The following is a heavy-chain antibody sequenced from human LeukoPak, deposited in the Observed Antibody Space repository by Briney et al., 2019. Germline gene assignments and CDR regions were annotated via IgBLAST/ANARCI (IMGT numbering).Heavy chain of an antibody. CDR2: IYYSGST. J-gene: IGHJ4*02. CDR1: GGSLSSNY. Sequence: SETLSLTCSAPGGSLSSNYWSWFRQPPGKGLEWIGYIYYSGSTTYNPSLKSRVTISVDTSKTQFSLKLTSVAAADTAVYYCATYRSTSGYVDYWGQGTLVTVSS. D-gene: IGHD3-22*01. V-gene: IGHV4-59*08. CDR3: ATYRSTSGYVDY.